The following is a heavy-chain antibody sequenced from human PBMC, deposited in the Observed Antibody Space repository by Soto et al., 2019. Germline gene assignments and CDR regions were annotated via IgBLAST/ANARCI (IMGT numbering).Heavy chain of an antibody. CDR2: ISSNGGST. CDR1: GFTFSSYA. CDR3: VKTYCSSTSCYEFDP. Sequence: GGSLRLSCAASGFTFSSYAMSWVRQAPGKGLEYVSAISSNGGSTYYADSVKGRFTISRDNSKNTLYLQMSSLRAEDTAVYYCVKTYCSSTSCYEFDPWGQGTLVTVSS. J-gene: IGHJ5*02. D-gene: IGHD2-2*01. V-gene: IGHV3-64D*08.